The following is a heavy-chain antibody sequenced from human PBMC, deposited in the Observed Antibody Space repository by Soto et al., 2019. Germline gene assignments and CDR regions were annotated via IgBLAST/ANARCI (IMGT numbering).Heavy chain of an antibody. CDR3: AKDLFTMIVVVVVYDY. D-gene: IGHD3-22*01. J-gene: IGHJ4*02. CDR2: ISGSGGST. V-gene: IGHV3-23*01. Sequence: GGSLRLSCAASGFTFSSYAMSWVRQAPGKGLEWVSAISGSGGSTYYADSVKGRFTISRDNSKNTLYLQMNSLRAEDTAVYYCAKDLFTMIVVVVVYDYWGQGTLVTVSS. CDR1: GFTFSSYA.